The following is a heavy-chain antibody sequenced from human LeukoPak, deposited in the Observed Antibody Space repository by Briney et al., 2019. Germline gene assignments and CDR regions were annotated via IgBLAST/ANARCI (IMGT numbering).Heavy chain of an antibody. V-gene: IGHV1-8*03. Sequence: ASVKASCKASGSTFTTYDINWVRQATGQGREWMGWMNPNSGNTGYAQKFQGRVTITRNTSICAAYMELGSLRSEDTAVYYCARAYWPGRSIVVVPAAIRKNYYYYMDVWGKGTTVTVSS. CDR3: ARAYWPGRSIVVVPAAIRKNYYYYMDV. CDR2: MNPNSGNT. CDR1: GSTFTTYD. J-gene: IGHJ6*03. D-gene: IGHD2-2*02.